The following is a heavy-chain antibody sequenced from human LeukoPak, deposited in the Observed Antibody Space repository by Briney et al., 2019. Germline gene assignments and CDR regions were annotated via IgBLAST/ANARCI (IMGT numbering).Heavy chain of an antibody. J-gene: IGHJ4*02. CDR2: IIPIFGTA. CDR1: GGTFSSYA. Sequence: ASVKVSCKASGGTFSSYAISWVRQAPGQGLEWMGGIIPIFGTANYAQKFQGRVTITADESTSTAYMELSSLRSKDTAVYYCARAHSTVGALDYWGQGTLVTVSS. D-gene: IGHD1-26*01. CDR3: ARAHSTVGALDY. V-gene: IGHV1-69*01.